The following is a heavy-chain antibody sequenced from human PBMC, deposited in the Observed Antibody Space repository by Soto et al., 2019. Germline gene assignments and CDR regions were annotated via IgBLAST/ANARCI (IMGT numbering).Heavy chain of an antibody. CDR3: AAAYCGGDCYYNWFDP. CDR1: GGTFSSYA. J-gene: IGHJ5*02. D-gene: IGHD2-21*02. CDR2: IIPIFGTA. Sequence: SVKVSCKASGGTFSSYAISWVRQAPGQGLEWMGGIIPIFGTANYAQKFQGRVTITADESTSTAYMELSSLRSEDTAVYYCAAAYCGGDCYYNWFDPWGQGTLVTVS. V-gene: IGHV1-69*13.